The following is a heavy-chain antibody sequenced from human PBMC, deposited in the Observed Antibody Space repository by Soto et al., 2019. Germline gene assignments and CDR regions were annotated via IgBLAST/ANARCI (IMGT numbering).Heavy chain of an antibody. D-gene: IGHD2-15*01. V-gene: IGHV4-31*03. Sequence: SETLSLTCTVSGCSISSGGYYWSCIRQHPGKGLEWIGYIYYSGSTYYNPSLKSRVTISVDTSKNQFSLKLSSVTAADTAVYYCARRLRAAFDIWGQGTMVTVSS. CDR2: IYYSGST. CDR3: ARRLRAAFDI. CDR1: GCSISSGGYY. J-gene: IGHJ3*02.